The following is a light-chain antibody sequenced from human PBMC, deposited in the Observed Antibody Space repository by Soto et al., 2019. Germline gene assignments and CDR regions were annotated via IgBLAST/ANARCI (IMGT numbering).Light chain of an antibody. CDR3: QRYDHSPGA. CDR1: QSISSSY. J-gene: IGKJ1*01. V-gene: IGKV3-20*01. CDR2: GPS. Sequence: EIVLTQSPGTLSLSPGERATLSCRASQSISSSYLAWYQQKPGQAPRLLIYGPSSRATGIPDRFSGSGSGTNFTLTINTLEPKDIAVYYCQRYDHSPGAFGQRTKVDIK.